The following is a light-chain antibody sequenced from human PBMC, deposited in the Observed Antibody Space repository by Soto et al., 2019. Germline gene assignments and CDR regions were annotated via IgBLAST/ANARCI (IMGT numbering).Light chain of an antibody. CDR3: RQYDSLSFT. CDR1: QSVSSSY. Sequence: VLTQSQATLSLSPGERATLSCRASQSVSSSYLAWYQQKPVQAPRLLMYGASNRAAGIPDRFSGGGAWTDFTLTIIRRVPEDFVVYYCRQYDSLSFTFGPGTKVDI. V-gene: IGKV3-20*01. CDR2: GAS. J-gene: IGKJ3*01.